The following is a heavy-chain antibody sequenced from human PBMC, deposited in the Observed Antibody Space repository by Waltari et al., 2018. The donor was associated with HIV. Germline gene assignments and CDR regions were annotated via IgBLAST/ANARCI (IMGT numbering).Heavy chain of an antibody. CDR2: IWFDGNHK. V-gene: IGHV3-33*01. J-gene: IGHJ4*02. Sequence: QVQLVESGGGVVQPGRSLRLACAASGFLFSSYGMHWVRQAPGKGLEWVAVIWFDGNHKYYSDSVKGLFTISRDNSKDTVDLQMNSLRTEDTGVYYCARGDIILMVYTIDYWGQGTLVSVSS. CDR3: ARGDIILMVYTIDY. D-gene: IGHD2-8*01. CDR1: GFLFSSYG.